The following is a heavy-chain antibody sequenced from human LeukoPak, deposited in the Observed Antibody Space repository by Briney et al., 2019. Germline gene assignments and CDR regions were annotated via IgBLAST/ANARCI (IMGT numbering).Heavy chain of an antibody. CDR3: ARAGQYYHDSSGYFPDY. D-gene: IGHD3-22*01. Sequence: PSETLSLTCTVSGDSISSGESYWTWIRQPPGKGLEWIGSNYYNAYTYYNPSLKGRLTMSLDTSKNQFSLRLSSVNAADTAVYFCARAGQYYHDSSGYFPDYWGQGTLVTVSS. CDR2: NYYNAYT. CDR1: GDSISSGESY. J-gene: IGHJ4*02. V-gene: IGHV4-30-4*01.